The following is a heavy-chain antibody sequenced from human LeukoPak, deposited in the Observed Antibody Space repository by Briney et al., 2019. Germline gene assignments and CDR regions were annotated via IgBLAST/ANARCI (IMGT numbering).Heavy chain of an antibody. J-gene: IGHJ4*02. CDR1: GFTFSNYH. CDR2: ISTSSTI. D-gene: IGHD4-23*01. Sequence: GGSLRLSCAASGFTFSNYHMHWVRQAPGKGLVWVSYISTSSTINYADSVRGRFTISRDNAESSLSLQMNSLRAEDTAVYYCARDLGYGGRGLDSWGQGTLVIVSS. V-gene: IGHV3-69-1*01. CDR3: ARDLGYGGRGLDS.